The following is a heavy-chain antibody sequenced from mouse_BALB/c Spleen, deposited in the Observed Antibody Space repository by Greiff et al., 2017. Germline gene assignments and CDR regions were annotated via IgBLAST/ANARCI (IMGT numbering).Heavy chain of an antibody. D-gene: IGHD5-1*01. V-gene: IGHV1-87*01. CDR1: GYTFTSYW. Sequence: QVQLQQSGAELARPGASVKLSCKASGYTFTSYWMQWVKQRPGQGLEWIGAIYPGDGDTRYTQKFKGKATLTADKSSSTAYMQLSSLASEDSAVYYCARSTADYWGQGTSVTVSS. J-gene: IGHJ4*01. CDR3: ARSTADY. CDR2: IYPGDGDT.